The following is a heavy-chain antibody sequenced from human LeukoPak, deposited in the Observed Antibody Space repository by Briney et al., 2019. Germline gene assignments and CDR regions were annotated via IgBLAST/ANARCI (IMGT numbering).Heavy chain of an antibody. CDR3: ARVTHYDFWSGSFDY. D-gene: IGHD3-3*01. V-gene: IGHV4-59*01. CDR2: IYYSGST. CDR1: GGSISSYY. J-gene: IGHJ4*02. Sequence: SETLSLTCTVSGGSISSYYWSWIRQPPGKGLEWIGYIYYSGSTNYNPSLKSRVTISVDTSKNQFSLKLSSVTAADTAVYYCARVTHYDFWSGSFDYWGQGTLVTVSS.